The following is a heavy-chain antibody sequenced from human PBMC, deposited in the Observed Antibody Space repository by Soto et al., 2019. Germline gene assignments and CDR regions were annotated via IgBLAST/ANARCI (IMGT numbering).Heavy chain of an antibody. CDR1: GGSISSGGYC. D-gene: IGHD5-12*01. CDR2: IYYSGST. J-gene: IGHJ6*02. CDR3: ARELSGDSGMDV. Sequence: SETLSLTCTVSGGSISSGGYCWSWIRQHPGKGLEWIGYIYYSGSTYYNPSLKSRVTISVDTSKNQFSLKLSSVTAADTAVYYCARELSGDSGMDVWGQGTTVTVSS. V-gene: IGHV4-31*03.